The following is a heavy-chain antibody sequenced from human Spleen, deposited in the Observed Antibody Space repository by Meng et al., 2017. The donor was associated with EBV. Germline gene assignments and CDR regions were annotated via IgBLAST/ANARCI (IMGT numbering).Heavy chain of an antibody. J-gene: IGHJ5*01. CDR1: GFSLSTSGVS. CDR3: ARNSGGYDS. V-gene: IGHV2-5*02. D-gene: IGHD5-12*01. Sequence: EESGPAPVNPTQTLPLPCSFSGFSLSTSGVSVAWLRQPPGKAPEWIGLIYWDDEKRYSPSLQTRVTITKDTSKDQVVLTMTNMDPLDTGTYYCARNSGGYDSWGQGVLVTVSS. CDR2: IYWDDEK.